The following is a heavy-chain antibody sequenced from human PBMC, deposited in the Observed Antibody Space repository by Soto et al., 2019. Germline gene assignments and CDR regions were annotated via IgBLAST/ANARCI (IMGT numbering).Heavy chain of an antibody. V-gene: IGHV5-51*01. CDR1: GYSFITYW. D-gene: IGHD3-9*01. CDR2: IYPGDSDT. Sequence: GESLKISCKGSGYSFITYWIGWVRQMPGKGLEWMGIIYPGDSDTRYSPSFQGQVTISDDKSISTAYLQWSSLKASDTAMYYCERATTHVDWFPEAVDIWGQGPRVSV. J-gene: IGHJ3*02. CDR3: ERATTHVDWFPEAVDI.